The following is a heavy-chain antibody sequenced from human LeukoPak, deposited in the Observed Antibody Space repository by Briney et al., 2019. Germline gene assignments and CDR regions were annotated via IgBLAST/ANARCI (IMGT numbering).Heavy chain of an antibody. CDR2: ISGSGGST. CDR1: GFTFSSYA. V-gene: IGHV3-23*01. J-gene: IGHJ6*02. D-gene: IGHD3-9*01. Sequence: GGSLRLSCAASGFTFSSYAMSWVRQAPGKGLEWVSAISGSGGSTYYADSVKGRFTISRDNSKNTLNLQMNSLRAEDTAVYYCAKDPHYDILTGYFVDVWGQGTTVTVSS. CDR3: AKDPHYDILTGYFVDV.